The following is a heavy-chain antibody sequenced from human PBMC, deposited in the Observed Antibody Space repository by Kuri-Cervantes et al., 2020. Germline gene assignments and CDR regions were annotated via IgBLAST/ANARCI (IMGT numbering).Heavy chain of an antibody. V-gene: IGHV4-34*01. Sequence: GSLRLSCAVYGGSFSGYYWSWIRQPPGKGLEWIGEINHSGSTYYNPSLKSRVTISVDRSKNQFSLKLSSVTAADTAVYYCARASIAAAGTWDYWCQGTLVTVSS. J-gene: IGHJ4*02. D-gene: IGHD6-13*01. CDR3: ARASIAAAGTWDY. CDR1: GGSFSGYY. CDR2: INHSGST.